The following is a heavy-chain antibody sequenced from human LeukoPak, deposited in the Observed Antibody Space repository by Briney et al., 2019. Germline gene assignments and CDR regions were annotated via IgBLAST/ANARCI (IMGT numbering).Heavy chain of an antibody. CDR3: ARLDSGSYYR. J-gene: IGHJ5*02. V-gene: IGHV4-59*01. CDR2: IYYSGST. Sequence: SETLSLTCTVSGGSISSYYWSWIRQPRGKGLEWIGYIYYSGSTNYNPSLKSRVTISVDTSKNQFSLKLSSVTAADTAVYYCARLDSGSYYRWGQGTLVTVSS. CDR1: GGSISSYY. D-gene: IGHD3-10*01.